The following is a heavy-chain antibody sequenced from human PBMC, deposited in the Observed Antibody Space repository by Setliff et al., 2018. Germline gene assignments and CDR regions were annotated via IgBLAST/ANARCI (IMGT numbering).Heavy chain of an antibody. D-gene: IGHD3-22*01. J-gene: IGHJ6*03. Sequence: SVKVSCKASGGTFSSYGISWVRQAPGQGLEWMGGTIPIFGTANYAHKFQGRVTIITDESTSTAYMELSSLRSEDTAVYYCAREGVDSRSSTDYRYYMDVWGKGTTVTVSS. CDR1: GGTFSSYG. V-gene: IGHV1-69*05. CDR3: AREGVDSRSSTDYRYYMDV. CDR2: TIPIFGTA.